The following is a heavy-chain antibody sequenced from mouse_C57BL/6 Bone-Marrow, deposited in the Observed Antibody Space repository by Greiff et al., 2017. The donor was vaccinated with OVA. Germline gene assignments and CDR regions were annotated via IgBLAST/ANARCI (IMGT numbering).Heavy chain of an antibody. J-gene: IGHJ1*03. D-gene: IGHD2-3*01. Sequence: VQVVESGAELVKPGASVKMSCKASGYTFTTYPIEWMKQNHGKSLEWIGNFHPYNDDTKYNEKFKGKATLTVEKSSSTVYLELSRLTSDDSAVYYCARQGYYDWYFDVWGTGTTVTVSS. V-gene: IGHV1-47*01. CDR3: ARQGYYDWYFDV. CDR2: FHPYNDDT. CDR1: GYTFTTYP.